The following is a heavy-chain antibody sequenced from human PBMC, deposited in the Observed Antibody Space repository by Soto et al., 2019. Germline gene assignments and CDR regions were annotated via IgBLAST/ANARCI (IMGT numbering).Heavy chain of an antibody. V-gene: IGHV1-18*01. CDR3: ARDIVVVVAARGGWFDP. Sequence: QVQLVQSGAEVKKPGASVKVSCKASGYTFTSYGISWVRQAPGQGLEWMGWISAYNGNTNYAQKLQGRGTMTTDTSTSTAYMELRSLRSDDTAVYYCARDIVVVVAARGGWFDPWGQGTLVTVSS. CDR2: ISAYNGNT. J-gene: IGHJ5*02. D-gene: IGHD2-15*01. CDR1: GYTFTSYG.